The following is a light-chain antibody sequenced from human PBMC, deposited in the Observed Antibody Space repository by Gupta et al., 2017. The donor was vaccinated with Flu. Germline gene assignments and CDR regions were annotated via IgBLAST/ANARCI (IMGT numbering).Light chain of an antibody. J-gene: IGLJ3*02. CDR3: QSADSSGTYRWV. CDR2: KDS. CDR1: AWPEKY. Sequence: QTARITGSAEAWPEKYGYWYQQKPGQATVLVIYKDSERTAGITERVSGASSGTTVTLTISGVQAEEEADDYCQSADSSGTYRWVFGGGTKLTVL. V-gene: IGLV3-25*01.